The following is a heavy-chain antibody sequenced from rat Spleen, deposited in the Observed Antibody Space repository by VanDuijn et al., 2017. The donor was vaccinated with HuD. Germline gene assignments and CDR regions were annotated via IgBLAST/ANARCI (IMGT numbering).Heavy chain of an antibody. CDR3: TTGVY. Sequence: EVQLEESGGGLVQPGRSLKLSCAASGFTFSDYYMAWVRQAPKKGLEWVASISYEGSGTYYGDSVKGRFTISRDNAKTTLYLQMGSLRSEDTATYYCTTGVYWGQGVMVTVSS. CDR1: GFTFSDYY. J-gene: IGHJ2*01. CDR2: ISYEGSGT. D-gene: IGHD4-3*01. V-gene: IGHV5-22*01.